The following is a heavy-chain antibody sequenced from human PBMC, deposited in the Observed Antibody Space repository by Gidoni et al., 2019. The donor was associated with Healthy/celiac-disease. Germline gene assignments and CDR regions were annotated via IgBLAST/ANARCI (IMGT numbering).Heavy chain of an antibody. CDR2: ISYDGSNK. CDR1: GFTFSSYA. CDR3: AGDKDLEWLLSSFGWYFDL. Sequence: QVQLVESGGGVVQPGRSLRLSCAASGFTFSSYAMHWVGQAPGKGLEWVAVISYDGSNKYYAESVKGRFTISRDNSKNTLYLQMNSLRAEDTAVYYCAGDKDLEWLLSSFGWYFDLWGRGTLVTVSS. V-gene: IGHV3-30*04. D-gene: IGHD3-3*01. J-gene: IGHJ2*01.